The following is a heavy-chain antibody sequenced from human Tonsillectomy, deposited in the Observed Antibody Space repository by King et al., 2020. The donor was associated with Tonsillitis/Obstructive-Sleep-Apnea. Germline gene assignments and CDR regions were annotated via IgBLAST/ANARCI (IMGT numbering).Heavy chain of an antibody. CDR2: IYWDDDK. CDR3: ARGSYDSDAFDI. V-gene: IGHV2-5*02. CDR1: GFSLSTGGVG. Sequence: ITLKESGPTLVKPTQTLTLTCTFSGFSLSTGGVGVGWIRQPPGQALEWLALIYWDDDKHNTPSLKSRLNITQDTSKNQVVLTMTNMDPVDTATYYCARGSYDSDAFDIWGQGTMVTVSS. D-gene: IGHD3-10*01. J-gene: IGHJ3*02.